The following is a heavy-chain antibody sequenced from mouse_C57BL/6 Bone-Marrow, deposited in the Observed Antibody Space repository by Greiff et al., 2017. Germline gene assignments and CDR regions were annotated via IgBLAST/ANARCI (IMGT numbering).Heavy chain of an antibody. CDR3: TPLYYGSSYFYWYFDV. CDR2: IDPENGDT. Sequence: VQLQQSGAELVRPGASVKLYCTASGFNIKDDYMHWVKQRPEQGLEWIGWIDPENGDTEYASKFQGKATITADTSSNTAYLQLSSLTSEDTAVYYCTPLYYGSSYFYWYFDVWGTGTTVTVSS. V-gene: IGHV14-4*01. D-gene: IGHD1-1*01. J-gene: IGHJ1*03. CDR1: GFNIKDDY.